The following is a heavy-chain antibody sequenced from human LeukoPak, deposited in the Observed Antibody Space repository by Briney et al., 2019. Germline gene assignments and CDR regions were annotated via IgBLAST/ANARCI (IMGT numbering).Heavy chain of an antibody. CDR3: ATYSSGYYFDY. J-gene: IGHJ4*02. D-gene: IGHD3-22*01. Sequence: GESLKISCKTSGYIFTSYWIAWVRQLPGKGLEWMGIIYPGDSDTRYSPSFQGQVTISADKSITTAYLEWSSLRASDTAMYYCATYSSGYYFDYWGQGTLVTVSS. CDR1: GYIFTSYW. CDR2: IYPGDSDT. V-gene: IGHV5-51*01.